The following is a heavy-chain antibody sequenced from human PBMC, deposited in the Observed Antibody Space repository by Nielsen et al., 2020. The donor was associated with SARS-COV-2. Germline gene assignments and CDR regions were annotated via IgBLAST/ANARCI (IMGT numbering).Heavy chain of an antibody. CDR1: GFTFRTYT. V-gene: IGHV3-21*04. CDR3: KSEGN. CDR2: ISSSSTYI. Sequence: GESLKISCTASGFTFRTYTMNWVRQAPGKGLEWLASISSSSTYIYYADSVKGRFTISRDNAKNLLYLQMGSLRADDTAVYFCKSEGNWGQGTLVTVSS. J-gene: IGHJ4*02.